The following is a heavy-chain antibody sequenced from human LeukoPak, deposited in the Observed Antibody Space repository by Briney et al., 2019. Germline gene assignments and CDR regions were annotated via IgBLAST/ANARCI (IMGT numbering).Heavy chain of an antibody. Sequence: PSETLSLTCTVSGGSISSSSYYWGWIRQPPGKGLEWIGSIYYSGSTYYNPSLKSRVTISVDTSKNQFSLKLSSVTAADTAVYYCARDQGGSGWVRQYNWFDPWGQGTLVTVSS. CDR2: IYYSGST. J-gene: IGHJ5*02. D-gene: IGHD6-19*01. CDR1: GGSISSSSYY. V-gene: IGHV4-39*07. CDR3: ARDQGGSGWVRQYNWFDP.